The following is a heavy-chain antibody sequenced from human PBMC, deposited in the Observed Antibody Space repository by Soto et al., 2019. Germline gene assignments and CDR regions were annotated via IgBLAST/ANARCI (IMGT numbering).Heavy chain of an antibody. Sequence: PSETLSLTCTVSGGSISSSSYYWGWIRQPPGKGLEWIGSIYYSGSTYYNPSLKSRVTISVDTSKNQFSLKLSSVTAADTAVYYCSIPPQYSGSYSPRPFDYSGQGTLVTVSS. CDR2: IYYSGST. V-gene: IGHV4-39*01. CDR3: SIPPQYSGSYSPRPFDY. CDR1: GGSISSSSYY. J-gene: IGHJ4*02. D-gene: IGHD1-26*01.